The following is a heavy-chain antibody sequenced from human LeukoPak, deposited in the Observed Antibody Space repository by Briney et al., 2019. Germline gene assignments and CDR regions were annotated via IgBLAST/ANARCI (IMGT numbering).Heavy chain of an antibody. CDR3: AKDLRSTLWLPY. CDR2: ISSSGVST. D-gene: IGHD3-10*01. CDR1: GFSFSSYA. Sequence: PRGSLRLSCAASGFSFSSYAMNWIRQAPGKGLEWVSGISSSGVSTYYAESVKGRFTISRDNSKNTLFLQMNGLRAEDTAVYYCAKDLRSTLWLPYWGQGTLVTVSS. J-gene: IGHJ4*02. V-gene: IGHV3-23*01.